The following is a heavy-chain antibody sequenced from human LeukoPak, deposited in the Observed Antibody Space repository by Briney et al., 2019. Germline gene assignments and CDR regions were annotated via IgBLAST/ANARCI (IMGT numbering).Heavy chain of an antibody. D-gene: IGHD3-22*01. CDR3: ARRRYYDGSGYLE. J-gene: IGHJ1*01. CDR2: IYYSGRT. CDR1: GDSIGRSDSY. V-gene: IGHV4-39*01. Sequence: PSETLSLTCSVSGDSIGRSDSYWDWIRQPPGKGLQSIGTIYYSGRTYYSPSLKSRVTMSVDTSNNQFSLNLRSVTAAGTAVYYCARRRYYDGSGYLEWGQGTLLSVSS.